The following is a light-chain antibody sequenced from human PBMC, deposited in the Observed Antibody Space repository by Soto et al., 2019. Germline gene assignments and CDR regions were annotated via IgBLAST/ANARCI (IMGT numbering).Light chain of an antibody. CDR1: SSDVGGYNY. Sequence: QSALTQPRSVSGSPGQSVTISCTGTSSDVGGYNYVSWYQQHPGKAPKLMIYDVSKRPSGVPDRFSDSKSGNTASLTISGLQAEDEADYYCCSYAGSHTYVFGAGTKLTVL. J-gene: IGLJ1*01. CDR2: DVS. V-gene: IGLV2-11*01. CDR3: CSYAGSHTYV.